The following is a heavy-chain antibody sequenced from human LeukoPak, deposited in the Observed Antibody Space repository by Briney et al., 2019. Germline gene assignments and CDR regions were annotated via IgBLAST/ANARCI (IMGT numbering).Heavy chain of an antibody. CDR2: IWYDGSNK. D-gene: IGHD5-12*01. Sequence: HAGGSLRLSCAASGFTFSSYGMHWVRQAPGKGLEWVAVIWYDGSNKYYADSVKGRFTISRDNSKNTLYLQMNSLRAEDTAVYYCAKVDIVATIDAGRLVDYWGQGTLVTVSS. J-gene: IGHJ4*02. V-gene: IGHV3-30*02. CDR1: GFTFSSYG. CDR3: AKVDIVATIDAGRLVDY.